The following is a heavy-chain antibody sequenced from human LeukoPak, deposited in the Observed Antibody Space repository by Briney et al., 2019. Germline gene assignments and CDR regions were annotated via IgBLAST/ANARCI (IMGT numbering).Heavy chain of an antibody. Sequence: GGSLRLSCTAPGFTFGDYAMGWVRQAPGKGLEWVGFIRSKAYGGTTEYAASVKGRFTISRDDSKSIAYLQMNSLKTEDTAVYYCTRDGCSSTSCYAYYYYGMDVWGQGTTVTVSS. J-gene: IGHJ6*02. CDR1: GFTFGDYA. CDR2: IRSKAYGGTT. V-gene: IGHV3-49*04. D-gene: IGHD2-2*01. CDR3: TRDGCSSTSCYAYYYYGMDV.